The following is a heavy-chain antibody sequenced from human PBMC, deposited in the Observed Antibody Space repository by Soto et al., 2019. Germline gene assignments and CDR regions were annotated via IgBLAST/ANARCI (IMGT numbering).Heavy chain of an antibody. CDR1: GGSISSSSYY. J-gene: IGHJ5*02. Sequence: SETRSLTWTVSGGSISSSSYYWGLIRQPPGKGLEWIGSIYYSGSTYYNPSLKSRVTISVDTSKNQFSLKLSSVTAAHTAVYYCARLVVVVVAASNWLDPWGQGTLVTASS. CDR3: ARLVVVVVAASNWLDP. CDR2: IYYSGST. V-gene: IGHV4-39*01. D-gene: IGHD2-15*01.